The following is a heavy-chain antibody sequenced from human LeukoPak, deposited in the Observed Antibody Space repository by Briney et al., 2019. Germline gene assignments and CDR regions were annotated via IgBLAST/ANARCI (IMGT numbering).Heavy chain of an antibody. D-gene: IGHD5-18*01. V-gene: IGHV1-2*02. CDR3: ARDWEVGTAMVTYY. J-gene: IGHJ4*02. CDR1: GYTFTGYY. CDR2: INPNSGGT. Sequence: ASVEVSCKASGYTFTGYYMHWVRQAPGQGLEWMGWINPNSGGTNYAQKFQGRVTMTRDTSISTAYMELSRLRSDDTAVYYCARDWEVGTAMVTYYWGQGTLVTVSS.